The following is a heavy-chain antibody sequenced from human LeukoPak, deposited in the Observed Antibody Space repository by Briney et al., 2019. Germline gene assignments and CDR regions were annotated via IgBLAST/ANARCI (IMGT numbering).Heavy chain of an antibody. D-gene: IGHD3-9*01. J-gene: IGHJ4*02. CDR1: GFTFSSYG. CDR3: AKDRVLRYFDWLFDLDY. Sequence: GGSLRLSCAASGFTFSSYGMHWVRQAPGKGLEWVAFIRHDGSNKYYADSVKGRFTISRDNSTNTLYLQMNSLRGEDTAVYYCAKDRVLRYFDWLFDLDYWGQGTLVTVSS. V-gene: IGHV3-30*02. CDR2: IRHDGSNK.